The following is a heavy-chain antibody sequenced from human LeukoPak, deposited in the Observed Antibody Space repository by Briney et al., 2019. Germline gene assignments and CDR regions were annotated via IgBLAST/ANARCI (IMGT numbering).Heavy chain of an antibody. J-gene: IGHJ6*03. D-gene: IGHD4-17*01. V-gene: IGHV1-2*02. CDR2: INPNSGGT. Sequence: ASVKVSCKASGYTFTGYYMHWVRQAPGQGLEWMGWINPNSGGTNYAQKFQGRVTMTRDTSISTAYMELSRLRSDGTAVYYCARDPMTTEGYYYYYYYMDVWGKGTTVTVSS. CDR3: ARDPMTTEGYYYYYYYMDV. CDR1: GYTFTGYY.